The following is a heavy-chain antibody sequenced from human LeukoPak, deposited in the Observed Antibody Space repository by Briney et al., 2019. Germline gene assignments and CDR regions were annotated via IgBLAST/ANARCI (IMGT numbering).Heavy chain of an antibody. Sequence: GGSLRLSCTASGFTFGDYPMSWVRQAPGTGLEWVSFIRSKAYGGTTEYAASVKGRFTISRDDSKSIAYLQMDSLKTEDTAVYYCTRVRYSSSWHSDYWGQGTLVTASS. J-gene: IGHJ4*02. CDR1: GFTFGDYP. V-gene: IGHV3-49*04. CDR3: TRVRYSSSWHSDY. D-gene: IGHD6-13*01. CDR2: IRSKAYGGTT.